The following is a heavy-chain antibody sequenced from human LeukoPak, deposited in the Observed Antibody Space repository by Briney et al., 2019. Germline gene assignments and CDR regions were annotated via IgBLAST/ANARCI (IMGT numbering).Heavy chain of an antibody. CDR3: ARGVVAARGWFDP. V-gene: IGHV4-59*01. CDR2: TYYSGST. CDR1: GGSISSYY. D-gene: IGHD2-15*01. Sequence: PSETLSLTCTVSGGSISSYYWSWIRQPPGKGLEWIGYTYYSGSTNYNPSLKSRVTNSVDTSKNQFSLKLSSVTAADTAVYYCARGVVAARGWFDPWGQGTLVTVSS. J-gene: IGHJ5*02.